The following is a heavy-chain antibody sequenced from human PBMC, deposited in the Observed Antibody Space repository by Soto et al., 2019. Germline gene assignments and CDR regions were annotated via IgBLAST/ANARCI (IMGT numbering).Heavy chain of an antibody. J-gene: IGHJ4*02. CDR1: GFTFTNYG. D-gene: IGHD6-6*01. Sequence: QLQLVQSGSEVKKPGASVKVSCKTSGFTFTNYGFTWVRQAPGKGLEWMGWSSALNGFTNDAQDFQGRVTLPTDSSTTPSYMELRGLRSDDTAFYDSAATTSIATCLRDWGQGTLVSVAS. V-gene: IGHV1-18*01. CDR3: AATTSIATCLRD. CDR2: SSALNGFT.